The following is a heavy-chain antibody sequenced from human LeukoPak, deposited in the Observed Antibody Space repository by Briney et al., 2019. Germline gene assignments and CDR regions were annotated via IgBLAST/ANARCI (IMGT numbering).Heavy chain of an antibody. CDR1: GGTFSSYA. Sequence: SVKISCKASGGTFSSYAISWVRQAPGQGLEWMGGITPIFGTANYAQKFQGRVTITADKSTSTAYMELSSLGSEDTAVYYCARGPVQLWLRGYYYYYMDVWGKGTTVTASS. D-gene: IGHD5-18*01. V-gene: IGHV1-69*06. CDR2: ITPIFGTA. J-gene: IGHJ6*03. CDR3: ARGPVQLWLRGYYYYYMDV.